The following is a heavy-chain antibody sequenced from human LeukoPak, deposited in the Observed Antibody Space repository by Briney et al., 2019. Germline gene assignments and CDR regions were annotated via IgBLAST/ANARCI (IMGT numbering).Heavy chain of an antibody. D-gene: IGHD1-26*01. CDR2: IRNDGNND. J-gene: IGHJ4*02. CDR3: AKDRNSGSPYYFDK. Sequence: PGGSLRLSCAASGFTFRTYGMHWVRQAPGKGLEWVAFIRNDGNNDYHSDSVKGRFTISRDSSKNTLYLQMNSLRDEDTAVYYCAKDRNSGSPYYFDKWGLGTLVTVSS. V-gene: IGHV3-30*02. CDR1: GFTFRTYG.